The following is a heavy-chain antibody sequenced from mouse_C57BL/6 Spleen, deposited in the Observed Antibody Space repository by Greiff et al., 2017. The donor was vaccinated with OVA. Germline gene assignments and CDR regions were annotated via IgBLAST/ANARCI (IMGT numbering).Heavy chain of an antibody. V-gene: IGHV5-17*01. Sequence: EVKLMESGGGLVKPGGSLKLSCAASGFTFSDYGMHWVRQAPEKGLEWVAYISSGSSTIYYADTVKGRFTISRDNAKNTLFLQMTSLRSEDTAMYYFARAYYSNYWFAYWGQGTLVTVSA. CDR3: ARAYYSNYWFAY. J-gene: IGHJ3*01. D-gene: IGHD2-5*01. CDR1: GFTFSDYG. CDR2: ISSGSSTI.